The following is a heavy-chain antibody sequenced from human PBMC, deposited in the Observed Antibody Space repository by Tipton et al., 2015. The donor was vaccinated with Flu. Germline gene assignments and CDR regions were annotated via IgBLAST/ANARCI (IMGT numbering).Heavy chain of an antibody. D-gene: IGHD4-23*01. CDR2: IYHSGST. J-gene: IGHJ4*02. CDR1: DYSISSGYY. Sequence: TLSLTCTVSDYSISSGYYWGWIRQPPGKGLEWIGSIYHSGSTYYNPSLKSRVTISVDTSKNQFSLKLSSVTAADTAVYYCASSYYGGNFFLDYWGQGTLVTVSS. CDR3: ASSYYGGNFFLDY. V-gene: IGHV4-38-2*02.